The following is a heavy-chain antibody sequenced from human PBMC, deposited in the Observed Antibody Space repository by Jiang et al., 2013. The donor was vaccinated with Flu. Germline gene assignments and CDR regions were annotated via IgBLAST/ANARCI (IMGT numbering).Heavy chain of an antibody. Sequence: KKPGASVKVSCKASGYTFTSYAMHWVRQAPGQRLEWMGWINAGNGNTKYSQKFQGRVTITRDTSASTAYMELSSLRSEDTAVYYCARDRREYSSSWDVGEGNWFDPWGQGTLVTVSS. D-gene: IGHD6-13*01. V-gene: IGHV1-3*01. CDR3: ARDRREYSSSWDVGEGNWFDP. CDR1: GYTFTSYA. J-gene: IGHJ5*02. CDR2: INAGNGNT.